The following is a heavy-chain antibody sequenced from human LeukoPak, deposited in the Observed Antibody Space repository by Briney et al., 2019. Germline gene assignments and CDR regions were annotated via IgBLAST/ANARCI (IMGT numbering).Heavy chain of an antibody. CDR2: ISSSTSYI. D-gene: IGHD2-2*01. Sequence: GGSLRLSCAASGFTFSSYSMNWIRQAPGKGLEWVSSISSSTSYIYYADSVKGRFTISKDNAKNSLYLQMNSLRAEDTAVYYCARDPLRIVVVPAAAPNDYYYYGMDVWGQGTTVTVSS. CDR3: ARDPLRIVVVPAAAPNDYYYYGMDV. J-gene: IGHJ6*02. CDR1: GFTFSSYS. V-gene: IGHV3-21*01.